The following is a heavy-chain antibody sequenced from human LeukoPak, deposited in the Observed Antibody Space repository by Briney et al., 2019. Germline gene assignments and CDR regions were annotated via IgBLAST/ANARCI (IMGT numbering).Heavy chain of an antibody. CDR2: INHSGST. CDR1: GGSFSGYY. D-gene: IGHD3-22*01. J-gene: IGHJ4*02. V-gene: IGHV4-34*01. Sequence: SETLSLTCAVYGGSFSGYYWSWIRQPAGKGLQWIGEINHSGSTNYNPSLKSRVTISVDTSKNQFSLKLSSVTAADTAVYYCARARYYDSSGSNDYWGQGTLVTVSS. CDR3: ARARYYDSSGSNDY.